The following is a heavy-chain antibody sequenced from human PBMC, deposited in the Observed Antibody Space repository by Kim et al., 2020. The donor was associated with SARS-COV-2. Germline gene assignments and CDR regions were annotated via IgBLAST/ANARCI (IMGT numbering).Heavy chain of an antibody. J-gene: IGHJ6*02. V-gene: IGHV3-48*02. CDR2: ISTSSSTM. CDR3: ARDYNEYSSSWPYYFYYGMDV. CDR1: GFTFRSYT. D-gene: IGHD6-13*01. Sequence: GGSLRLSCAASGFTFRSYTMNWVHQAPGKGLEWISYISTSSSTMYYADSVKGRFTISRDNVNNSLYLQMNNLTDEDTAVYYCARDYNEYSSSWPYYFYYGMDVWGQGTTVIVSS.